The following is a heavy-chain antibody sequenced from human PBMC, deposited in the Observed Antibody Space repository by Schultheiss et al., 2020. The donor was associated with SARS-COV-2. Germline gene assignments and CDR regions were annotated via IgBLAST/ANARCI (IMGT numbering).Heavy chain of an antibody. CDR3: AKVTELGYCSGGSCPDAFDI. CDR2: ISSSSSYI. D-gene: IGHD2-15*01. CDR1: GFTFSSYS. V-gene: IGHV3-21*01. J-gene: IGHJ3*02. Sequence: GGSLRLSCAASGFTFSSYSMNWVRQAPGKGLEWVSSISSSSSYIYYADSVKGRFTISRDNAKNSLYLQMNSLRAEDTAVYYCAKVTELGYCSGGSCPDAFDIWGQGTMVTVSS.